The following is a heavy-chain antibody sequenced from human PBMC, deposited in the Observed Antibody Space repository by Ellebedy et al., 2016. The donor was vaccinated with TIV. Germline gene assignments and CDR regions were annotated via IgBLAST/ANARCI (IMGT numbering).Heavy chain of an antibody. V-gene: IGHV4-39*01. CDR3: ATARRDGYTYHYYGLDV. D-gene: IGHD5-24*01. CDR2: VAYSGTT. J-gene: IGHJ6*02. CDR1: GGSISTTGYY. Sequence: MPSETLSLTCTVPGGSISTTGYYWGWIRQSPGKGLEWIGSVAYSGTTYYNPSLKSRVTISIDPSRMQFSLKLSSVTAADTAVYYCATARRDGYTYHYYGLDVWGQGTTVTVSS.